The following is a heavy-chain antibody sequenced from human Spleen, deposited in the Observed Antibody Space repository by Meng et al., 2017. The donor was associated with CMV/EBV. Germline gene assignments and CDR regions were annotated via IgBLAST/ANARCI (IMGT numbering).Heavy chain of an antibody. CDR3: ARTKFQLLSS. CDR2: ISSSSSYI. V-gene: IGHV3-21*01. D-gene: IGHD2-2*01. Sequence: LSCAASAFTFSSYSMNGVRQAPGKGLEWVSSISSSSSYIYYADSVKGRFTISRGNAKNTLYLHMNSLRVEDTAVYYCARTKFQLLSSWGQGTLVTVSS. CDR1: AFTFSSYS. J-gene: IGHJ4*02.